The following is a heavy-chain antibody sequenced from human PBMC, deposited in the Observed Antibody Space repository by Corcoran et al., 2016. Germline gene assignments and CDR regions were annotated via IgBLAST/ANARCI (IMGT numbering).Heavy chain of an antibody. J-gene: IGHJ6*02. CDR2: TYYRSKWYK. Sequence: QVQLQQSGPGLVKPSQTLSLTCAISGDSVSSKTATWNWIKQSPSRGLEWLGRTYYRSKWYKEYGASVKSRITINPDTSKNQFSLQLNSVTPEDTAVYYCARQSGDGGYCGMGVWGQGTTVTVSS. D-gene: IGHD2-21*02. CDR3: ARQSGDGGYCGMGV. V-gene: IGHV6-1*01. CDR1: GDSVSSKTAT.